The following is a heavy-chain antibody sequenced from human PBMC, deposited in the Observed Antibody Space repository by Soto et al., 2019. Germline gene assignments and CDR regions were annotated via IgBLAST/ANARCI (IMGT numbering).Heavy chain of an antibody. J-gene: IGHJ4*02. CDR2: LNAGNGNT. Sequence: ASVKVSCKASGYTFTSYAMHWVRQAPGQKLEWMGWLNAGNGNTKYSQKFQDQVTISADKSISTAYLQWSSLKASDTAMYYCARQTYYYDSSGYYSVDYWGQGTLVTVSS. CDR1: GYTFTSYA. V-gene: IGHV1-3*01. D-gene: IGHD3-22*01. CDR3: ARQTYYYDSSGYYSVDY.